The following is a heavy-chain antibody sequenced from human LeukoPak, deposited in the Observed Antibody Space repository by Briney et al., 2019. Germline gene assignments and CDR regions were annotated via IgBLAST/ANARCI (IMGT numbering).Heavy chain of an antibody. V-gene: IGHV1-2*06. CDR2: INPDSGGT. J-gene: IGHJ5*02. CDR3: ARETQEGFDP. Sequence: GASVNVSCKASGYTFTGHSMHWVRQAPGQALEWVGRINPDSGGTHYAQKFQGRVPMSRDTSIRTAYMGLRRLTSDDTAVYYCARETQEGFDPWGQGTLVTVSS. CDR1: GYTFTGHS.